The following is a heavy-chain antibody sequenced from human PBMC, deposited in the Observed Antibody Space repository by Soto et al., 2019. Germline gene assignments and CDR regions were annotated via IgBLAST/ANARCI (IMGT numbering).Heavy chain of an antibody. CDR1: GGTFSSFT. J-gene: IGHJ4*02. D-gene: IGHD2-15*01. CDR3: ARAPPGGSRPLDY. V-gene: IGHV1-69*02. CDR2: IIPILGLA. Sequence: SVKVSCKASGGTFSSFTFSWVRQAPGQGLEWMGRIIPILGLAVYAQKFQGRVTMTRNNSTSTAYMELSSLRSEDTAVYYCARAPPGGSRPLDYWGQGTLVTVSS.